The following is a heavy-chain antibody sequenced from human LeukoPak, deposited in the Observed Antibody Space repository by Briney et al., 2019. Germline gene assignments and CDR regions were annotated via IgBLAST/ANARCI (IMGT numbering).Heavy chain of an antibody. Sequence: ASVKVSCKASGGTFSSYAISWVRQAPGQGLELMGGIIPIFGTANYAQKFQGRVTITADKSTSTDYMELSSLRSEDTAVYYCARAGATVVTTYYFDYWGQGTLVTVSS. V-gene: IGHV1-69*06. J-gene: IGHJ4*02. CDR2: IIPIFGTA. CDR3: ARAGATVVTTYYFDY. D-gene: IGHD4-23*01. CDR1: GGTFSSYA.